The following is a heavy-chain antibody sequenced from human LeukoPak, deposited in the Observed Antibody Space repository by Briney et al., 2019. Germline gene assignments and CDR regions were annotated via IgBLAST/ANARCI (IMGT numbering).Heavy chain of an antibody. V-gene: IGHV3-48*03. CDR2: IGSGGTTI. Sequence: GGSLRFSCTASGFTFSSYEMCWVRQAPGKGLEWISYIGSGGTTIYYADSLKGRFTISRDNAKKSLYLQMNSLKAEDTAVYYCARLYCSTTTCLFDNWGQGTLVTVSS. J-gene: IGHJ4*02. D-gene: IGHD2-2*01. CDR1: GFTFSSYE. CDR3: ARLYCSTTTCLFDN.